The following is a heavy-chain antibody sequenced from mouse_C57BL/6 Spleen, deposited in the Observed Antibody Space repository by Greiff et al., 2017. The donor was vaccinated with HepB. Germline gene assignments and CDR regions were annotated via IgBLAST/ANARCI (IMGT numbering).Heavy chain of an antibody. CDR2: IDPSDSYT. J-gene: IGHJ2*01. CDR3: ARGGRYYGSSSGNFDY. Sequence: QVQLQQPGAELVRPGTSVKLSCKASGYTFTSYWMHWVKQRPGQGLEWIGVIDPSDSYTNYNQKFKGKATLTVDTSSSTAYMQLSSLTSEDSAVYYCARGGRYYGSSSGNFDYWGQGTTLTVSS. D-gene: IGHD1-1*01. V-gene: IGHV1-59*01. CDR1: GYTFTSYW.